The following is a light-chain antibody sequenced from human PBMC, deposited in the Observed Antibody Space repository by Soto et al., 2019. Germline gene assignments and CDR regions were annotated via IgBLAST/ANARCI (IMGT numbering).Light chain of an antibody. V-gene: IGKV3D-15*01. CDR2: YSS. Sequence: EVMMTQFPDTLSVTPGETVTLSCGASQSVRTNLAWYQQRPGQAPRLLIHYSSTRATDVPARFSGSGSGTNFTLAISSLQSEDFAVYFCQQYAYWPETFGQGTKVEIK. CDR1: QSVRTN. CDR3: QQYAYWPET. J-gene: IGKJ1*01.